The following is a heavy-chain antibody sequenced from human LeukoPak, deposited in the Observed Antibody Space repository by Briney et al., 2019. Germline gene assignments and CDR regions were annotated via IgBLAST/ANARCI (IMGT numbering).Heavy chain of an antibody. D-gene: IGHD4-23*01. CDR1: GYTLTELS. CDR2: FDPEDGET. CDR3: ATGTIYGGKFDY. V-gene: IGHV1-24*01. J-gene: IGHJ4*02. Sequence: ASVKVSCKVSGYTLTELSMHWVRQAPGKGLEWMGGFDPEDGETIYAQKFQGRVTMTEDTSTDTAYMELSSLRSEDTAVYCCATGTIYGGKFDYWGQGTLVTVSS.